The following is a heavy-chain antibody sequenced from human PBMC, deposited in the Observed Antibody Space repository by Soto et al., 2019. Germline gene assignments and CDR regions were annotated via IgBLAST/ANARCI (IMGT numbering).Heavy chain of an antibody. Sequence: PGGSLRLSCAASGFTFSSYTMNWVRQAPGRGLEWVASISSSSRYIYQVDSVKSRFTIARDNANNSLYPQMNSLRAEDTAVYYCAKLEYSSSWYRYYFDYWGQGTLVTVSS. J-gene: IGHJ4*02. V-gene: IGHV3-21*04. D-gene: IGHD6-13*01. CDR2: ISSSSRYI. CDR1: GFTFSSYT. CDR3: AKLEYSSSWYRYYFDY.